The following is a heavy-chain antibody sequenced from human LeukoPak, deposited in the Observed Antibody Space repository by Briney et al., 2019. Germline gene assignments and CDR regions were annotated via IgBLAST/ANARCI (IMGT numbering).Heavy chain of an antibody. D-gene: IGHD2-15*01. Sequence: PGGSLRLSCAASGFTFSSYGMHWVRQAPGKGLEWVAVISYDGSNKYYADSVKGRFTISRDNSKNTLYLQMNSLRAEDTAVYYCAKDSRAVVVAATFDYWGQGTLVTVSS. CDR1: GFTFSSYG. J-gene: IGHJ4*02. CDR2: ISYDGSNK. CDR3: AKDSRAVVVAATFDY. V-gene: IGHV3-30*18.